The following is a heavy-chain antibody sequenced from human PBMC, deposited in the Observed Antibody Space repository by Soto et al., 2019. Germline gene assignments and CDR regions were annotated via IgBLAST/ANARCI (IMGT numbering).Heavy chain of an antibody. D-gene: IGHD3-10*01. CDR2: MNPNSGNT. J-gene: IGHJ4*02. Sequence: QANGQGLEWMGWMNPNSGNTGYAQKFQGRVTMTRNTSISTAYMELSSLRSEDTAVYYCARGQAVGEVDYWGQGTLVTVSS. V-gene: IGHV1-8*01. CDR3: ARGQAVGEVDY.